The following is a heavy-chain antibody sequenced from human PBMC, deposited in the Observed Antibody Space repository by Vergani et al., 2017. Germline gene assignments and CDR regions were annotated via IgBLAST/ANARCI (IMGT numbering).Heavy chain of an antibody. J-gene: IGHJ5*02. Sequence: QVRLQESGPGLVKPSETLSLTCSVSGGSMSGYYWSWIRQPPGKEREWNGYMYHNGSTNYNPSLETRVTIAGDTSKSQFSLRLPSVTAANSAIYYCAGDTHSWQRADRWGEGLLVSVSS. CDR1: GGSMSGYY. V-gene: IGHV4-59*01. CDR2: MYHNGST. D-gene: IGHD6-13*01. CDR3: AGDTHSWQRADR.